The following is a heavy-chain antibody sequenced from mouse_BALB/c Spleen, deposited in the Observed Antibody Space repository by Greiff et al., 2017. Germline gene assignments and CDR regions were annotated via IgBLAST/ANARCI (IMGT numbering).Heavy chain of an antibody. CDR2: IYPYNGGT. V-gene: IGHV1S29*02. Sequence: EVQLQQSGPELVKPGASVKISCKASGYTFTDYNMHWVKQSHGKSLEWIGYIYPYNGGTGYNQKFKSKATLTVDNSSSTAYMELRSLTSEDSAVYYCASKDYDSSWFAYWGQGTLVTVSA. D-gene: IGHD2-4*01. CDR1: GYTFTDYN. J-gene: IGHJ3*01. CDR3: ASKDYDSSWFAY.